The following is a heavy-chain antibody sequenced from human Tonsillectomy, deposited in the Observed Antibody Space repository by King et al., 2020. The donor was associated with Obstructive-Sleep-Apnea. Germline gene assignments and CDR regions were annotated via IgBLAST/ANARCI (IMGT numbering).Heavy chain of an antibody. CDR3: TRRVYSYVDY. CDR2: IYPGESET. V-gene: IGHV5-51*01. J-gene: IGHJ4*02. D-gene: IGHD3-16*02. Sequence: VQLVESGAEVKKPGESLKISCKGSGYNITTYWIGWVRQIPGKGLQWMGIIYPGESETRYSPSFQGQVTISADKSISTAYLQWSSLKASDTAIYYCTRRVYSYVDYWGQGTLVTVSS. CDR1: GYNITTYW.